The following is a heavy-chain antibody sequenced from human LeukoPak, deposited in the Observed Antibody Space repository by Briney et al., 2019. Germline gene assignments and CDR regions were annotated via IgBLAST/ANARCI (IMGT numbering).Heavy chain of an antibody. CDR3: ARDRYGDGATYFSY. CDR1: GGSISSYY. Sequence: SETLSLTCTVSGGSISSYYWSWIRQPPGKGLEWIGYIYYSGSTNYNPSLKSRVTISVDTSKKQFSLKLSSVTAADTAVYYCARDRYGDGATYFSYWGQGTLVTVSS. V-gene: IGHV4-59*12. CDR2: IYYSGST. J-gene: IGHJ4*02. D-gene: IGHD4/OR15-4a*01.